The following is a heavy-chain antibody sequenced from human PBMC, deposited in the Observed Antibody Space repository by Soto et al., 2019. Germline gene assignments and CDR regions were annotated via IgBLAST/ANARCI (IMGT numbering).Heavy chain of an antibody. CDR3: ARGGYYYDMAPEVVGFDY. Sequence: QSGGSLRLSCAASGFTFSSYWMHWVRQAPGKGLVWVSRINSDGSSTSYADSVKGRFTISRDNAKNTLYLQMNSLRAEDTAAYYCARGGYYYDMAPEVVGFDYWGQGTLVTVSS. J-gene: IGHJ4*02. V-gene: IGHV3-74*01. D-gene: IGHD3-22*01. CDR2: INSDGSST. CDR1: GFTFSSYW.